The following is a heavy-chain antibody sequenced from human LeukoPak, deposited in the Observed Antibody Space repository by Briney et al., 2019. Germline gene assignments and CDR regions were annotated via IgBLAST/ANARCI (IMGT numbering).Heavy chain of an antibody. D-gene: IGHD3-9*01. CDR3: ARGSGYYDILTAQLGNDY. CDR2: ISAYNGNT. Sequence: ASVKVSCEASGYTFTSYGISWVRQAPGQGLEWMGWISAYNGNTNYAQKLQGRVTMTTDTSTSTAYMELRSLRSDDTAVYYCARGSGYYDILTAQLGNDYWGQGTLVTVSS. V-gene: IGHV1-18*01. J-gene: IGHJ4*02. CDR1: GYTFTSYG.